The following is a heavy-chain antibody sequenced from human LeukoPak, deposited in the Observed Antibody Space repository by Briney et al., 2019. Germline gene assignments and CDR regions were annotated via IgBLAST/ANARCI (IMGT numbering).Heavy chain of an antibody. CDR2: IKKDGSEK. CDR3: AREATGYSASWGDY. J-gene: IGHJ4*02. Sequence: GGSLRLSCVVSGFTFSTCWMSWVRQAPGKGLEWVANIKKDGSEKYYVGSVKGRFTISRDNAQNSVYLHMNSLRVEDTAVYYCAREATGYSASWGDYWGQGTPVTVSS. D-gene: IGHD6-13*01. CDR1: GFTFSTCW. V-gene: IGHV3-7*01.